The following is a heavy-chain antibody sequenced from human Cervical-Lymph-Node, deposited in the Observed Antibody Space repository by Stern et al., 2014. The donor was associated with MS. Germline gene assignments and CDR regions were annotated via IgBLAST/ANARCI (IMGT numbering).Heavy chain of an antibody. CDR1: GFSFSRYR. V-gene: IGHV3-21*01. CDR3: AREGSYSTIDS. Sequence: VQLVEPGAGLVKPGGPLRLSCATSGFSFSRYRMTWIRQAPGEGLEWLTSISGSGTDIYYAASVKGRITISRDNDKNSHYLQMNNVRPEDMAVYFCAREGSYSTIDSWGQGIFVTVSS. CDR2: ISGSGTDI. D-gene: IGHD3-10*01. J-gene: IGHJ4*02.